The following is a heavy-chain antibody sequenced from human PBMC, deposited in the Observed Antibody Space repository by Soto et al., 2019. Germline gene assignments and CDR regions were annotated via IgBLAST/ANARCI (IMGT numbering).Heavy chain of an antibody. Sequence: GASVKVSWKASGYTFSSYGISWVRQAPGQGLEWVGWIRAYNGNTNYAQKLQGRGTMTTDTSTSTAYMELRSLRSDDTAVYYCAREGSVSDFWSGYYTVNWFDPWGQGTLVTVSS. CDR1: GYTFSSYG. V-gene: IGHV1-18*01. J-gene: IGHJ5*02. CDR2: IRAYNGNT. CDR3: AREGSVSDFWSGYYTVNWFDP. D-gene: IGHD3-3*01.